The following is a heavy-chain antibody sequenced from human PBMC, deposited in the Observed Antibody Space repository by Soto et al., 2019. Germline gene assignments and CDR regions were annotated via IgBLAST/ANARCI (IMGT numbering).Heavy chain of an antibody. CDR1: GGSISSYY. CDR2: IYTSGST. D-gene: IGHD6-13*01. CDR3: ARSYSSSWDNWFDP. J-gene: IGHJ5*02. V-gene: IGHV4-4*07. Sequence: LSLTCTVSGGSISSYYCGWIRQPAGKGLELIGRIYTSGSTNYNPSLKSRVTMSVDTSKNQFSLKLSSVTAADTAVYYCARSYSSSWDNWFDPWGQGTLVTVSS.